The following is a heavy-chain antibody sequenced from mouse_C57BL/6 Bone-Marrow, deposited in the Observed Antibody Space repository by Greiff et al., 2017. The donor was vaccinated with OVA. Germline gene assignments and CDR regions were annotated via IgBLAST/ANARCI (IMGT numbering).Heavy chain of an antibody. CDR1: GYTFTSYG. J-gene: IGHJ4*01. V-gene: IGHV1-81*01. Sequence: QVQLQQSGAELARPGASVKLSCKASGYTFTSYGISWVKQRTGQGLEWIGEIYPRSGNTYYNEKFKGKATLTADKSSSTAYMELRSLTSEDSAVYFCARGDYSNPGNAMDYWGQGTSVTVSS. CDR2: IYPRSGNT. D-gene: IGHD2-5*01. CDR3: ARGDYSNPGNAMDY.